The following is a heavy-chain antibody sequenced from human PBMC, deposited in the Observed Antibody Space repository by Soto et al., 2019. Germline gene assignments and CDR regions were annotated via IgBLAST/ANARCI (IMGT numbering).Heavy chain of an antibody. CDR2: IYYSGST. D-gene: IGHD3-10*01. V-gene: IGHV4-31*03. Sequence: QVQLQESGPGLVKPSQTLSLTCTVSGGSISSGGYYWSWIRQHPGKGLEWIGYIYYSGSTYYNPSLKSRVTLSVDTSKNQFSLKLSSVTAADTAVNYFAREVGFGTFDPWGQGTLVTVSS. CDR3: AREVGFGTFDP. J-gene: IGHJ5*02. CDR1: GGSISSGGYY.